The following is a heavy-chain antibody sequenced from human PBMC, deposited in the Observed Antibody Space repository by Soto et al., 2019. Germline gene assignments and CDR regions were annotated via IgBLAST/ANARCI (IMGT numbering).Heavy chain of an antibody. CDR1: GFTSSSYG. CDR2: ISYDGSNK. Sequence: GGSLRLSCAASGFTSSSYGMHWVRQAPGKGLEWVAVISYDGSNKYYADSVKGRFTISRDNSKNTLYLQMNSLRAEDTAVYYCAKNSGSYYVEHPFDYWGQGTLVTVSS. CDR3: AKNSGSYYVEHPFDY. V-gene: IGHV3-30*18. J-gene: IGHJ4*02. D-gene: IGHD1-26*01.